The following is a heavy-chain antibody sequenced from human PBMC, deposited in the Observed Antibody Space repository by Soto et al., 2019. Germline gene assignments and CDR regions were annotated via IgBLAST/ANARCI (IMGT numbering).Heavy chain of an antibody. CDR2: IYYSGST. V-gene: IGHV4-31*03. D-gene: IGHD5-12*01. CDR3: ATRDGYNSGGEY. Sequence: PSETLSLTCTLSGGSIISVGYYWGWILQHPGKGLEWIVYIYYSGSTYYNPSLKSRVTISVDTSKTQFSLKLSSVTAADTAVYYCATRDGYNSGGEYWGQGTLVTVS. J-gene: IGHJ4*02. CDR1: GGSIISVGYY.